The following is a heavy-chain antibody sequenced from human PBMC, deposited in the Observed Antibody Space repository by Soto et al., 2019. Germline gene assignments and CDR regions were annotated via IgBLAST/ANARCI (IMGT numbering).Heavy chain of an antibody. CDR2: IYYSGST. CDR3: ARKYYDFQSPYYYYMDV. V-gene: IGHV4-59*01. Sequence: PSETLSLTCTVSGGSISIYYWSWIRQPPGKGLEWIGYIYYSGSTNYNPSLKSRVTISVDTSKNQFSLKLSSVTAADTAVYYCARKYYDFQSPYYYYMDVWGKGTTVTVSS. J-gene: IGHJ6*03. CDR1: GGSISIYY. D-gene: IGHD3-3*01.